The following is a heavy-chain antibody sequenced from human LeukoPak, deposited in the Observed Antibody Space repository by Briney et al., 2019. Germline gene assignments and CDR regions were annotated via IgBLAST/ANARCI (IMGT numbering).Heavy chain of an antibody. J-gene: IGHJ4*02. D-gene: IGHD6-19*01. CDR3: ASRGPGTGWSFDY. CDR2: VHHSGST. V-gene: IGHV4-39*01. Sequence: SETLSLTCTVSGGSINSTGYFWGWIRQPPGKGLEWIGNVHHSGSTNYNPSLKSRVTISVDTSKNQISMVLRSVTAADTAVYYCASRGPGTGWSFDYWGQGTLITVSP. CDR1: GGSINSTGYF.